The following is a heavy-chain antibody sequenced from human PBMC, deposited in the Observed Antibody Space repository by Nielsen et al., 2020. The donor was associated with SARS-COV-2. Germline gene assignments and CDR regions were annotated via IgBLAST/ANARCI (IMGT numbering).Heavy chain of an antibody. Sequence: GSLRLSCTVSGGSISSSSYYWGWIRQPPGKGLEWIGSIYHSGSTYYNPSLKSRITISVDTSKNQFSLKLTSVTAADTAVYYCARLQAVAGISDHWGQGNMVTVSS. D-gene: IGHD6-19*01. CDR3: ARLQAVAGISDH. CDR2: IYHSGST. CDR1: GGSISSSSYY. J-gene: IGHJ4*02. V-gene: IGHV4-39*01.